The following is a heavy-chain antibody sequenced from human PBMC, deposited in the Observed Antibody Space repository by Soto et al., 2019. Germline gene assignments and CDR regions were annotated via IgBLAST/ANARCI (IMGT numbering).Heavy chain of an antibody. D-gene: IGHD6-25*01. CDR2: ISEDGSNK. J-gene: IGHJ2*01. CDR1: GFTFSNYG. Sequence: QVQLVESGGGVVQPGRSLRVSCAASGFTFSNYGMHWVRQAPGKGLEWVAVISEDGSNKYYTDSGKGRFTISRDNSKNTLYLQMNSLRAEDTAVYYCAKDAAKDLRWYFDLWGRGTLVTVSS. CDR3: AKDAAKDLRWYFDL. V-gene: IGHV3-30*18.